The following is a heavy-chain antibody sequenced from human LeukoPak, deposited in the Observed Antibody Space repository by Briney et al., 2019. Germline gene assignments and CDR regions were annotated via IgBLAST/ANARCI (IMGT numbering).Heavy chain of an antibody. Sequence: GESLKISCTGSGYTFSNYWIGWVRQMPGKGLEWMGIIYPGDSDAPYSPSFRGQVTFSVDESRTTVYLEWTSLKASDTAMYFCARESETSRRFYAPWGQGTLVTVSS. CDR3: ARESETSRRFYAP. J-gene: IGHJ5*02. D-gene: IGHD2-2*01. CDR1: GYTFSNYW. V-gene: IGHV5-51*01. CDR2: IYPGDSDA.